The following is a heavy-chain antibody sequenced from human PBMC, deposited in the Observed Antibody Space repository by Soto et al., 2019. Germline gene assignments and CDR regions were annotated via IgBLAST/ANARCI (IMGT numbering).Heavy chain of an antibody. CDR3: ARTDDYIDY. Sequence: SETLSLTCTVSGGSISSSGYYWAWIRQPPGKGLEWIGYIYYSGSTYYNPSLKSRVTISVDTSKNQFSLKLSSVTAADTAVYYCARTDDYIDYWGQGTLVTVSS. V-gene: IGHV4-30-4*08. CDR2: IYYSGST. J-gene: IGHJ4*02. CDR1: GGSISSSGYY.